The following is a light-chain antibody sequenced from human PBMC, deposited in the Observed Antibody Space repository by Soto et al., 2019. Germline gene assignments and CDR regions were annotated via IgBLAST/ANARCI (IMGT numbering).Light chain of an antibody. CDR3: SSYTSSSTYV. J-gene: IGLJ1*01. Sequence: QSVLTQPASVSGSPGQSITISCTGTSSDVGGYIYVSWYQQHPGKAPKLMIYEVSNRPSGVSNRFSGSKSGNTASLTISGLQAEDEADYYCSSYTSSSTYVXGTGTKVTVL. CDR1: SSDVGGYIY. CDR2: EVS. V-gene: IGLV2-14*01.